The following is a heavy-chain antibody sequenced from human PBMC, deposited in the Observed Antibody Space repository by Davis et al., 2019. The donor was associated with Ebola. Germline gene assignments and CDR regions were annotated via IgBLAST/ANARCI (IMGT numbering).Heavy chain of an antibody. Sequence: PGGSLRLSCTVSGGSISSYYGSWIRQPPGKGLEGSGYIYYSGSTNYNPSLKSRVTISVDTSKNQFSLKLSSVTAADTAVYYCARGLVGAVAGFDYWGQGTLVTVSS. V-gene: IGHV4-59*01. CDR1: GGSISSYY. CDR3: ARGLVGAVAGFDY. J-gene: IGHJ4*02. D-gene: IGHD6-19*01. CDR2: IYYSGST.